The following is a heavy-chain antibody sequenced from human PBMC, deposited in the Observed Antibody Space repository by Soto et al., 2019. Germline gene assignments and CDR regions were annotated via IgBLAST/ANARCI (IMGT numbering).Heavy chain of an antibody. CDR2: ISAYNGNT. V-gene: IGHV1-18*01. Sequence: QVQLVQSGAEVKKPGASVKVSCKASGYTFTSYGINWVRQAPGQGLEWMGWISAYNGNTNYPRKFQGRVSATTDTSTNTAYMELWSLRSDDTAVYYCARGGDYGDYALYFDYWGQGTLVTVSS. D-gene: IGHD4-17*01. J-gene: IGHJ4*02. CDR3: ARGGDYGDYALYFDY. CDR1: GYTFTSYG.